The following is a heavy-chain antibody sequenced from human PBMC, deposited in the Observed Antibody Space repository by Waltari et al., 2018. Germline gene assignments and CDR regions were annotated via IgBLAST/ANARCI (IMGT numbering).Heavy chain of an antibody. J-gene: IGHJ4*02. V-gene: IGHV3-48*04. CDR3: ARRFSWGSSFDYFDY. CDR1: GFTFSSYS. D-gene: IGHD7-27*01. Sequence: EVQLVESGGGLVQPGGSLRLSCAASGFTFSSYSMNWVRQAPGKGLEWVSYISSSSSTIYYADSVKGRFTISRDNAKNSLYLQMNSLRAEDTAVYYCARRFSWGSSFDYFDYWGQGTLVTVSS. CDR2: ISSSSSTI.